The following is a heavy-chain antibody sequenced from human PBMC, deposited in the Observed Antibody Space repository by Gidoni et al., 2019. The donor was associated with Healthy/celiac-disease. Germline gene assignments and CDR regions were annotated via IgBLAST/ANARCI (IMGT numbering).Heavy chain of an antibody. D-gene: IGHD6-13*01. Sequence: EVQLLESTGGSVQPGGSLRLSCPASGFTLSRYPTSWVRQAPGKGLEWVSAISGSGGSTYYADSVKGRFTISRDNSKNTLYLQMNSLRAEDTAVYYCAKDLVTRIAAALFSGPFDYWGQGTLVTVSS. CDR2: ISGSGGST. J-gene: IGHJ4*02. V-gene: IGHV3-23*01. CDR3: AKDLVTRIAAALFSGPFDY. CDR1: GFTLSRYP.